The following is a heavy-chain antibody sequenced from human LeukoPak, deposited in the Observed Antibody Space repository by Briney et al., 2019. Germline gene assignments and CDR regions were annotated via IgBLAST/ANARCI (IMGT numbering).Heavy chain of an antibody. CDR3: AKAHATRGKYSSVDYYMDV. CDR2: IYYSGST. D-gene: IGHD6-19*01. V-gene: IGHV4-59*01. CDR1: GGSISSYY. Sequence: SETLSLTCTVSGGSISSYYWSWIRQPPGKGLEWIGYIYYSGSTNYNPSLRSRVTISVDTSKNQFSLKVSSVTAEDTAVYYCAKAHATRGKYSSVDYYMDVWGKGTTVTISS. J-gene: IGHJ6*03.